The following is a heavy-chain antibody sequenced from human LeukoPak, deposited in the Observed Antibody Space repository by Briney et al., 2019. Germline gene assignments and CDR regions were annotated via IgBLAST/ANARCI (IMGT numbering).Heavy chain of an antibody. V-gene: IGHV3-21*01. Sequence: GGSLRLSCAASGFTFSSYSMNWVRQAPGKGLEWVSSISSSSSYIYYADSVKGRFTISRDNAKNSLYLQMNSLRAEDTAVYYCARGRRVWFGTKQDAFDIWGQGTMVTVSS. J-gene: IGHJ3*02. CDR3: ARGRRVWFGTKQDAFDI. CDR1: GFTFSSYS. CDR2: ISSSSSYI. D-gene: IGHD3-10*01.